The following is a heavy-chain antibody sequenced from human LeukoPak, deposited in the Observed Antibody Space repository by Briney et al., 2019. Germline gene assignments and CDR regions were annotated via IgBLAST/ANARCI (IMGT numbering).Heavy chain of an antibody. Sequence: GASVKVSCKASGYTFTSYAMHWVRQAPGQRLEWMGWINAGNGNTKYSQKFQGRVTMTRDTSISTAYMELSRLRSDDTAIYYCARANALYCSSTSCLFDYWGQGTLVTVSS. D-gene: IGHD2-2*01. V-gene: IGHV1-3*01. CDR3: ARANALYCSSTSCLFDY. J-gene: IGHJ4*02. CDR1: GYTFTSYA. CDR2: INAGNGNT.